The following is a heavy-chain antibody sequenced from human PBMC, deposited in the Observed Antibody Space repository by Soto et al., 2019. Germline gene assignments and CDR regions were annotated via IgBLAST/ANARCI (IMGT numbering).Heavy chain of an antibody. D-gene: IGHD4-17*01. J-gene: IGHJ4*02. CDR1: GGSLTGNSYY. CDR3: ARRSTVTYDY. V-gene: IGHV4-39*01. CDR2: FYYSQST. Sequence: SETLSLTCTVSGGSLTGNSYYWGWIRQPPGKGLEWIGSFYYSQSTYFNPSLKSRVTISVETSKNQYSLKLSAVTAADTAVYYCARRSTVTYDYWGQGILVTVSS.